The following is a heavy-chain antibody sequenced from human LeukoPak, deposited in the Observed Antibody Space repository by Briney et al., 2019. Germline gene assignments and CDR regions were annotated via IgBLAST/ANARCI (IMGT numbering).Heavy chain of an antibody. V-gene: IGHV3-15*01. CDR2: IKSKTDGGTT. Sequence: GGSLRLSCAASGFTFGNAWMSWVRQAPGKGLEWVGRIKSKTDGGTTDYAAPVKGRFTISRDDSKNTLYLQMNSLKTEDTAVYYCTTEVTMIVVVPDYWGQGTLVTVSS. CDR3: TTEVTMIVVVPDY. CDR1: GFTFGNAW. J-gene: IGHJ4*02. D-gene: IGHD3-22*01.